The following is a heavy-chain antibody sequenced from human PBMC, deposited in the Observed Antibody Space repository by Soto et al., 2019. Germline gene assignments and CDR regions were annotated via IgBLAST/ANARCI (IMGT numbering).Heavy chain of an antibody. D-gene: IGHD2-15*01. J-gene: IGHJ4*02. V-gene: IGHV3-23*01. CDR2: ISGGGENT. Sequence: GGSLRLSCATSGFTFRGYGMSWVRRAPGRGLEWVSTISGGGENTHYADSVQGRFTISRDNSKSTLFLQMNSLTAEDAAIYYCAQDVGPTPCFGEWGLGTLVTVSS. CDR3: AQDVGPTPCFGE. CDR1: GFTFRGYG.